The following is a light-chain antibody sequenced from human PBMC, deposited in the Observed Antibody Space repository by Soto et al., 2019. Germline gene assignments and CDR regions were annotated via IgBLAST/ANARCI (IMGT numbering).Light chain of an antibody. CDR1: QGISSY. V-gene: IGKV1-8*01. CDR3: LQHKTYPWT. Sequence: AIRMTQSPSSLSASTGDRVTITCRASQGISSYLAWYQQKPGKAPKLLIYAASTLQSGVPSRFSGSGSGTEFTLTISSLQPEDFATYYCLQHKTYPWTFGQGTKVDIK. CDR2: AAS. J-gene: IGKJ1*01.